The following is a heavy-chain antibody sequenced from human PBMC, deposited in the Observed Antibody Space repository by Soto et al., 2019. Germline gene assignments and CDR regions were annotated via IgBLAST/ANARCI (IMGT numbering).Heavy chain of an antibody. CDR3: ARGDWFDP. V-gene: IGHV3-21*01. Sequence: PGGSLRLSCAASGFTFSSYSRNWVRQAPGKALEWVSSISSSSNQIYYADSVKGRFTISRDNAKNSLYLQMNSLRAEDTALYYCARGDWFDPWGQGTLVTVYS. CDR1: GFTFSSYS. J-gene: IGHJ5*02. CDR2: ISSSSNQI.